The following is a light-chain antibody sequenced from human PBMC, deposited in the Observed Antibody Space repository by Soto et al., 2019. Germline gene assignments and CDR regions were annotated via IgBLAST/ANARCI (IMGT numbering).Light chain of an antibody. CDR2: GNS. CDR3: QSYDSSLSGYV. J-gene: IGLJ1*01. V-gene: IGLV1-40*01. CDR1: SSNIGAGYD. Sequence: QPVLTQPPSVSGAPGQRVTISCTRSSSNIGAGYDVHWYQQLPGTAPKLLIYGNSNRPSGVPDRFSGSKSGTSASLAITGLQAEDEADYYCQSYDSSLSGYVFGTGTKLTVL.